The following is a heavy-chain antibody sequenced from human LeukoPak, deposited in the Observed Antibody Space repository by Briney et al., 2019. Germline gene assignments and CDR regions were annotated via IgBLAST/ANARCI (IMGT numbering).Heavy chain of an antibody. CDR1: GGSFSGYY. CDR3: ARGLYYYGSGSYYNTPDAFDI. Sequence: SETLSLTCAVYGGSFSGYYWSWIRQPPGKGLEWIGEINHSGSTNYNPSLKSRVTISVDTSKNQFSLKLSSVTAADTAVYYCARGLYYYGSGSYYNTPDAFDIWGQGTMVTASS. J-gene: IGHJ3*02. V-gene: IGHV4-34*01. CDR2: INHSGST. D-gene: IGHD3-10*01.